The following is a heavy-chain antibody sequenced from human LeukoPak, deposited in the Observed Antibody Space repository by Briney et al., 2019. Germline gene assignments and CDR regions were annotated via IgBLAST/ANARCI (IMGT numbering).Heavy chain of an antibody. CDR3: ARDSRFLEWLPNYYYYGMDV. V-gene: IGHV4-59*01. CDR2: IYYSGST. CDR1: GGSISSYY. D-gene: IGHD3-3*01. J-gene: IGHJ6*02. Sequence: SETLSLTCTVSGGSISSYYWSWIRQPPGKGLEWIGYIYYSGSTNYNPSLKSRVTISVDTSKNQFSLKLSSVTAADTAVYYCARDSRFLEWLPNYYYYGMDVWSQGTTVTVSS.